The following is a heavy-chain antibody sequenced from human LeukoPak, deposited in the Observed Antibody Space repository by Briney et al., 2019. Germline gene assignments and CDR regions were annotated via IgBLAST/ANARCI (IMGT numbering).Heavy chain of an antibody. CDR1: GDSISSGSYY. CDR3: ARHVRGHDYVWGSYPSPFAY. Sequence: PSETLSLTCTVSGDSISSGSYYWTWIRQPAGKELEWIGRTYVRGSTDYNPSLRSRVTMSLDTSKNQFSLRLSSVTAADTAVYYCARHVRGHDYVWGSYPSPFAYWGQGTLVTVSS. V-gene: IGHV4-61*02. J-gene: IGHJ4*02. CDR2: TYVRGST. D-gene: IGHD3-16*02.